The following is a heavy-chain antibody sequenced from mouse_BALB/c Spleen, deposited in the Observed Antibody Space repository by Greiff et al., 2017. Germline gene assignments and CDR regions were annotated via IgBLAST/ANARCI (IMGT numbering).Heavy chain of an antibody. Sequence: EVQLVESGGGLVQPGGSLRLSCATSGFTFTDYYMSWVRQPPGKALECLGFIRNKANGYTTEYSASVKGRFTISRDNSQSILYLQMNTLRAEDSATYYCARDPSTARATFMDYWGQGTSVTVSS. CDR3: ARDPSTARATFMDY. CDR2: IRNKANGYTT. CDR1: GFTFTDYY. D-gene: IGHD3-2*01. J-gene: IGHJ4*01. V-gene: IGHV7-3*02.